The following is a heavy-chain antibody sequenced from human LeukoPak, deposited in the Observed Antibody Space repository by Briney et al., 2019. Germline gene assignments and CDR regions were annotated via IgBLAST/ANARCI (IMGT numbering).Heavy chain of an antibody. D-gene: IGHD1-7*01. V-gene: IGHV3-23*01. Sequence: GGSLRLSCATSGFTFRTYAMSWVRQAPGKGLEWVSTMSGSGASTNYADSVRGRFTISSDNSKNTLYLQMNSLRAEDTAVYYCARDRLARWNYVTYYFDYWGQGTLVTVSS. CDR3: ARDRLARWNYVTYYFDY. CDR2: MSGSGAST. CDR1: GFTFRTYA. J-gene: IGHJ4*02.